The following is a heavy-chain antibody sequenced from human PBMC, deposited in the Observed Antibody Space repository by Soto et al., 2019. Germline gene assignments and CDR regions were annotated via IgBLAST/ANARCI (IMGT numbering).Heavy chain of an antibody. J-gene: IGHJ4*02. Sequence: GGSLRLSCAASGFTFSAYWMSWVRQTPGKGLEWVANIKHDGSEKYYVDSVKGRFTISRDNAKNSLFLEMNSLRAEDTAVFYCARDRAMATMTFDSWGPGSLVTVSS. V-gene: IGHV3-7*01. CDR1: GFTFSAYW. CDR2: IKHDGSEK. CDR3: ARDRAMATMTFDS. D-gene: IGHD5-12*01.